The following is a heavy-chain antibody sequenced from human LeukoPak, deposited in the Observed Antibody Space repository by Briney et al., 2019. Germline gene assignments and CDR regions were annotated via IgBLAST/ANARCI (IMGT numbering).Heavy chain of an antibody. Sequence: ASVKVSCKASGYTFTGYYMHWVRQAPGQGLEWMGWINPNSGGTNYAQKFQGRVTMTRDTSISTAYMELSRLRSDDTAVYYCARDNGSGSYVTNWFDPWGQGTLVTVSS. J-gene: IGHJ5*02. D-gene: IGHD1-26*01. CDR1: GYTFTGYY. CDR2: INPNSGGT. CDR3: ARDNGSGSYVTNWFDP. V-gene: IGHV1-2*02.